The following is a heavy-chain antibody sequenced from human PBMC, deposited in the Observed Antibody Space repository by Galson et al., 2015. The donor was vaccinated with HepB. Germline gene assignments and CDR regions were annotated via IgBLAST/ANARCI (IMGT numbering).Heavy chain of an antibody. D-gene: IGHD2-15*01. Sequence: SVKVSCKASGYTFTSYGISWVRQAPGQGLEWMGWISAYNGNTNYAQKLQGRVTMTTDTSTSTAYMELRSLRSDDTAVYYCARDDDIVVVAEGGDYYYGMDVWVQGTTVTVSS. CDR3: ARDDDIVVVAEGGDYYYGMDV. CDR1: GYTFTSYG. CDR2: ISAYNGNT. J-gene: IGHJ6*02. V-gene: IGHV1-18*04.